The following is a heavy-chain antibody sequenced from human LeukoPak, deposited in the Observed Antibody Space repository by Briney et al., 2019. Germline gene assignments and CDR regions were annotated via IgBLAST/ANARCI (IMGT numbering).Heavy chain of an antibody. Sequence: ASVKVSCQALGYTFTDHYFHWVRQAPGQGLEWMGGIIPIFGTANYAQKFQGRVTITADESTTTAYMELRSLRSDDTAVYYCARVPPSAHQLFSSDYWGQGTQVTVSS. D-gene: IGHD2-2*01. J-gene: IGHJ4*02. V-gene: IGHV1-69*13. CDR1: GYTFTDHY. CDR3: ARVPPSAHQLFSSDY. CDR2: IIPIFGTA.